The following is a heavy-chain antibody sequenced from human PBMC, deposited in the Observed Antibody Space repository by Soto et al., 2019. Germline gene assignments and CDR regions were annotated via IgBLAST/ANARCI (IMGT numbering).Heavy chain of an antibody. V-gene: IGHV1-8*01. CDR1: GYTFTSYD. Sequence: QVQLVQSGAEVKKPGASVKVSYKASGYTFTSYDINWVRQATGQGLEWMGWMNPNSGNTGYAQKFQGRVTMTRNTSISTAYMELSSLRSEDTAVYYCARGGVLRYFDWLLYGDWFDPWGQGTLVTVSS. D-gene: IGHD3-9*01. CDR2: MNPNSGNT. J-gene: IGHJ5*02. CDR3: ARGGVLRYFDWLLYGDWFDP.